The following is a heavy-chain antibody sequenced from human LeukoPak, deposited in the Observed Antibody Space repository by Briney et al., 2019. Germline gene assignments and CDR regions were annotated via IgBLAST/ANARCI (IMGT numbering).Heavy chain of an antibody. CDR1: GFTFDDYA. J-gene: IGHJ4*02. Sequence: GGSLRLSCAASGFTFDDYAMHWVRQAPGKGLEWVSGISWNSGSIGYADSVKGRFTISRDNAKNSLYLQMNGLRAEDTALYYCAKGSAAGSPPRDYWGQGTLVTVSS. CDR3: AKGSAAGSPPRDY. D-gene: IGHD6-13*01. CDR2: ISWNSGSI. V-gene: IGHV3-9*01.